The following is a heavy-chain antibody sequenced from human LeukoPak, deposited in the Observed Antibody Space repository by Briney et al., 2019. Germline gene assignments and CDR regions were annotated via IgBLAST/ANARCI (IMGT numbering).Heavy chain of an antibody. Sequence: GASVTVSSTPSGYTFSTYYMHWVRQAPGQGLEWMGIINPSGGSTSYAQKFQGRVTMTRDTSTSTVYMELSSLRSEDTAVYYCARDRHSSPLCAFDIWGQGTMVTVSS. V-gene: IGHV1-46*01. CDR1: GYTFSTYY. D-gene: IGHD3-22*01. J-gene: IGHJ3*02. CDR2: INPSGGST. CDR3: ARDRHSSPLCAFDI.